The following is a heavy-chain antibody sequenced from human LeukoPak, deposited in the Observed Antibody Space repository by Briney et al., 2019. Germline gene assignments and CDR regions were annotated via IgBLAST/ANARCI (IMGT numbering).Heavy chain of an antibody. V-gene: IGHV3-23*01. D-gene: IGHD3-22*01. CDR2: VSGSGGDT. CDR3: GKDLGGYYLSRVFDY. J-gene: IGHJ4*02. Sequence: GGSLRLSCAASGFPFSSYAMSWVRQGPGKGLEWVSAVSGSGGDTSYADSVKGRFTISRDNSKNTLYLQMNSLRAEDTAVYYCGKDLGGYYLSRVFDYWGQGTLVTVSS. CDR1: GFPFSSYA.